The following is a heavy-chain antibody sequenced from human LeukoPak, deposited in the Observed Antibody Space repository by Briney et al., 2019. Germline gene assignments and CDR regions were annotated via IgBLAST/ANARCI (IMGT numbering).Heavy chain of an antibody. J-gene: IGHJ4*02. CDR1: GYTFTSYY. CDR2: INPSGGST. CDR3: ATGSGYDYRAFDY. D-gene: IGHD5-12*01. Sequence: GASVKVSCKASGYTFTSYYMHWVRQAPGQGLEWMGIINPSGGSTSYAQKFQGRVTMTEDTSTDTAYMELSSLRSEDTAVYYCATGSGYDYRAFDYWGQGTLVTVSS. V-gene: IGHV1-46*01.